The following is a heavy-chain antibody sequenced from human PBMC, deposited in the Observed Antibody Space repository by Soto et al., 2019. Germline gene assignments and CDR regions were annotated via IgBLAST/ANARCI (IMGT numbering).Heavy chain of an antibody. Sequence: PSETLSLTCAVSGGSISSGGYSWSWIRQPPGKGLEWIGYIYHSGSTYYNPSLKSRVTISVDRSKNQFSLKLSSVTAADTAVYYCARVGGYLGGAVAGRRPGGGAFDIWGQGTMVTVSS. CDR3: ARVGGYLGGAVAGRRPGGGAFDI. CDR2: IYHSGST. J-gene: IGHJ3*02. D-gene: IGHD6-19*01. CDR1: GGSISSGGYS. V-gene: IGHV4-30-2*01.